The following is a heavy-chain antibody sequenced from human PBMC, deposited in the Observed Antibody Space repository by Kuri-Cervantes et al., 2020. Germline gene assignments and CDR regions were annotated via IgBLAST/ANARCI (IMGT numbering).Heavy chain of an antibody. V-gene: IGHV3-48*01. CDR2: ISTTGSSI. CDR3: ARGTRRYCSGGSCYSEQFDY. CDR1: GFNFSIYS. J-gene: IGHJ4*02. Sequence: GESLKISCAASGFNFSIYSMDWVRQAPGKGLEWISYISTTGSSIQYADSVKGRFTISRDNSKNTLYLQMNSLRAEDTAVYYRARGTRRYCSGGSCYSEQFDYWGQGTLVTVSS. D-gene: IGHD2-15*01.